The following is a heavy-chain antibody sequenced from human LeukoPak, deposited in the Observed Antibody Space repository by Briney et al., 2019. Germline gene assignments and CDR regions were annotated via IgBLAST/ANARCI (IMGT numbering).Heavy chain of an antibody. Sequence: GASVKVSCKASGYTFTNYGVRWVRRAPGQGLEWRGWISAYNGDTNYAQKVQGRVTMTTDTFTTTAYMEVRSLRSDDTAVYYCARDLRTADSYNYYYGLDVWGQGTTVTVSS. CDR1: GYTFTNYG. D-gene: IGHD1-1*01. CDR2: ISAYNGDT. J-gene: IGHJ6*02. CDR3: ARDLRTADSYNYYYGLDV. V-gene: IGHV1-18*01.